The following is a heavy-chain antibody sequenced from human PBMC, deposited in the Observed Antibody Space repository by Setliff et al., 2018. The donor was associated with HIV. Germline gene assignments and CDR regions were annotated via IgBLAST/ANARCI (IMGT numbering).Heavy chain of an antibody. CDR3: AREVTSFEAFDL. CDR2: INPSGGST. V-gene: IGHV1-46*01. CDR1: GYTFTSDY. D-gene: IGHD2-21*02. Sequence: ASVKVSCKASGYTFTSDYIHWVRQAPGQGLEWMGIINPSGGSTSYAQKFQGRVTMTRDTSTSTVYMELSSLRSEDTAVYYCAREVTSFEAFDLWGQGTMVTVS. J-gene: IGHJ3*01.